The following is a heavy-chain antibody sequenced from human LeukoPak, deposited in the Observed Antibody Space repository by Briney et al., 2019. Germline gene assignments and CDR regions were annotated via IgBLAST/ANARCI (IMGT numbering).Heavy chain of an antibody. V-gene: IGHV3-23*01. CDR2: ISGSDAST. J-gene: IGHJ5*02. CDR1: GFTFSSSA. Sequence: GPSLRLSCAASGFTFSSSAMSWVRQTPGKGLEWVPGISGSDASTYYTDSVKGRFTISRDNSKNTLYLHMNSLRAEDTAVYYCAKDVTYYFGSGSNPNWFDPWGQGTLVTVSS. D-gene: IGHD3-10*01. CDR3: AKDVTYYFGSGSNPNWFDP.